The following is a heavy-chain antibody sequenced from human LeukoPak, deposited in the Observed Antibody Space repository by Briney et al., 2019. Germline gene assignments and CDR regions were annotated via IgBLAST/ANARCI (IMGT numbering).Heavy chain of an antibody. D-gene: IGHD6-13*01. CDR1: GYSFTSYW. J-gene: IGHJ3*02. Sequence: GESLKISCKGSGYSFTSYWIGWVRQMPGKGLEWMGIIYPGDSDTRYSPSFQGQVTISADKSISTAYLQWSSLKASDTATYYCARRAAAAGPDLYAFDIWGQGTMVTVSP. CDR3: ARRAAAAGPDLYAFDI. V-gene: IGHV5-51*01. CDR2: IYPGDSDT.